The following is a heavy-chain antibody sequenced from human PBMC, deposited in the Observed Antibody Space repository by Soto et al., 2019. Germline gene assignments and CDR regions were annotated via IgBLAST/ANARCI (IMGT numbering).Heavy chain of an antibody. CDR3: AMYEMTYNWCD. V-gene: IGHV3-23*01. Sequence: PGGSLRLSCAAYGFTFRGDAMSWVRQAPGKGLEWVSSISGSGEMTHYADSVKGRFTISRDNAKNTLYLQMESLRAEDTALYYCAMYEMTYNWCDWGPGALVTVFS. D-gene: IGHD1-20*01. CDR1: GFTFRGDA. J-gene: IGHJ4*02. CDR2: ISGSGEMT.